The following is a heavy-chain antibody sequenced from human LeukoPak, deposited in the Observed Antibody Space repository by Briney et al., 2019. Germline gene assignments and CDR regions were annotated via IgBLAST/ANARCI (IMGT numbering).Heavy chain of an antibody. CDR1: GDSMRTYY. V-gene: IGHV4-59*08. CDR2: IYYSGST. Sequence: PSETLSLTCSVSGDSMRTYYWSWIRQPPGKGLEWIGYIYYSGSTRYNPSLKSRVTISVDTSKNQFSLKLSSVTAGDTAVYYCARQSRKYYGSGSEDNWFDPWGQGTLVTVSS. CDR3: ARQSRKYYGSGSEDNWFDP. J-gene: IGHJ5*02. D-gene: IGHD3-10*01.